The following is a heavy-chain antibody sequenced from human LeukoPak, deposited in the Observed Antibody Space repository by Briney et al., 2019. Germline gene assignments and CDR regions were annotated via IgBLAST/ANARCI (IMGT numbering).Heavy chain of an antibody. Sequence: GGSLRLSCAASGFTFSSYAMHWVRQAPGKGLEWVAVISYDGSNKYYADSVKGRFTISRDNSKNTLYLQMNSLRAEDTAVYYCARGAGDYLLDYYYYMDVWGKGTTVTVSS. CDR1: GFTFSSYA. V-gene: IGHV3-30-3*01. J-gene: IGHJ6*03. D-gene: IGHD4-17*01. CDR3: ARGAGDYLLDYYYYMDV. CDR2: ISYDGSNK.